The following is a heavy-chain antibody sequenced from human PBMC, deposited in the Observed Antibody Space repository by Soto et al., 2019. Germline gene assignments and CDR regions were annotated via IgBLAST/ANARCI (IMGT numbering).Heavy chain of an antibody. V-gene: IGHV3-15*07. CDR1: GFPFNNTW. CDR2: VKSTRYGSTA. Sequence: GRSLRLSCAASGFPFNNTWMNWFRQAPRKGLEWVGRVKSTRYGSTADYAAPVKGRFIISRDGSINTQYMQMNSLQTEATPGYYFTAYTINVRGEFVWSQGTMDT. CDR3: TAYTINVRGEFV. J-gene: IGHJ3*01. D-gene: IGHD3-16*01.